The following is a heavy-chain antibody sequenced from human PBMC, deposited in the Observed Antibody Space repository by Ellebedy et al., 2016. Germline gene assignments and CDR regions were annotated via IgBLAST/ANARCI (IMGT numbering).Heavy chain of an antibody. Sequence: SETLSLXXAVYGGSFSGYYWSWIRQPPGKGLEWIGEINHSGSTNYNPSLKSRVTISVDTSKNQFSLKLSSVTAADTAVYYCARDEMATIDYWGQGTLVTVSS. CDR1: GGSFSGYY. D-gene: IGHD5-24*01. J-gene: IGHJ4*02. V-gene: IGHV4-34*01. CDR3: ARDEMATIDY. CDR2: INHSGST.